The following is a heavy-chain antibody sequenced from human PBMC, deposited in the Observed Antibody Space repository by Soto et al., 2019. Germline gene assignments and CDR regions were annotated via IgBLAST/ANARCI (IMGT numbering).Heavy chain of an antibody. CDR1: GFTFSSYG. V-gene: IGHV3-30*18. CDR3: AKEVYSSGWYLDY. D-gene: IGHD6-19*01. CDR2: ISYDGSNK. Sequence: QVQLVESGGGVVQPGRSLRLSCAASGFTFSSYGMHRVRQAPGKGLEWVAVISYDGSNKYYADSVKGRFTISRDNSKNTLYLQMNSLRAEDTAVYYCAKEVYSSGWYLDYWGQGTLVTVSS. J-gene: IGHJ4*02.